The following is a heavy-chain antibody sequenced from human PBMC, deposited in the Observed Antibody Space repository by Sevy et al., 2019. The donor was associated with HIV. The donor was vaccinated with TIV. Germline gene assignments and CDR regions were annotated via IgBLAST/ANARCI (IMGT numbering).Heavy chain of an antibody. D-gene: IGHD3-3*01. CDR2: ISSSSSTI. J-gene: IGHJ6*02. V-gene: IGHV3-48*01. CDR1: GFTFSSYS. CDR3: ARDIGYYDFWSGYSDYYGMDV. Sequence: GGSLRLSCAASGFTFSSYSMNWVRQAPGQGLEWVSYISSSSSTIYYADSVKGRFTISRDNAKNSLYLQMNSLRAEDTAVYYCARDIGYYDFWSGYSDYYGMDVWGQGTTVTVSS.